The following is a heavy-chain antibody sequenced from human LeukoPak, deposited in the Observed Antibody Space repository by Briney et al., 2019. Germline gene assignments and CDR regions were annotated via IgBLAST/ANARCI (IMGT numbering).Heavy chain of an antibody. J-gene: IGHJ3*02. Sequence: GGSLRLSCAASGLTFSSYAMSWVRQAPGKGLEWVSGISDSGDITYYADSVKGRFTISRDNSKNTLYVQMNSLRVEDTAVYYCAKDRRGGSYYAATLGIWGQGTMVTVSS. CDR2: ISDSGDIT. V-gene: IGHV3-23*01. CDR1: GLTFSSYA. D-gene: IGHD1-26*01. CDR3: AKDRRGGSYYAATLGI.